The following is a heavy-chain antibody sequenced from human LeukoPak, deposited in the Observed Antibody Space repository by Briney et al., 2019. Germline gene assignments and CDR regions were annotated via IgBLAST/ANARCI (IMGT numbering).Heavy chain of an antibody. J-gene: IGHJ4*02. CDR2: ISYDGSNK. Sequence: GGSLRLSCAASGFTFSSYAMHWVRQAPGKGLEWVAVISYDGSNKYYADSVKGRFTISRDNPKNTLYLQMNSLRAEDTAVYYCAKSYYYDKLAYYWGQGTLVTVSS. CDR3: AKSYYYDKLAYY. V-gene: IGHV3-30*18. D-gene: IGHD3-22*01. CDR1: GFTFSSYA.